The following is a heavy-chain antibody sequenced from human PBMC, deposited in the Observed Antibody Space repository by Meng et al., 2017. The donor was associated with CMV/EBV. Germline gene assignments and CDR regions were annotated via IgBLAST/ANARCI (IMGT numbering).Heavy chain of an antibody. CDR2: INPNSGGT. V-gene: IGHV1-2*02. CDR3: ARDRLGYCSSTSCYYGAD. CDR1: SYTFTGYY. D-gene: IGHD2-2*01. J-gene: IGHJ4*02. Sequence: ASVKVSCKASSYTFTGYYMHWVRQAPGQGLEWMGWINPNSGGTNYAQKFQGRVTMTRDTSISTAYMELSRLRSDDTAVYYCARDRLGYCSSTSCYYGADWGQGTLVTVSS.